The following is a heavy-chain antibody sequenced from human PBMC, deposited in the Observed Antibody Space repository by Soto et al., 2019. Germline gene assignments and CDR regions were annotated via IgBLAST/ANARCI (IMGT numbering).Heavy chain of an antibody. CDR3: ASGLSVLDLIEN. J-gene: IGHJ3*02. CDR2: MNPNSGNT. V-gene: IGHV1-8*01. CDR1: GYTFTSYS. Sequence: ASVKASCHASGYTFTSYSITWGRRATGDGLAWMGWMNPNSGNTGYAQKFQGRVTMTRNTSISTASMELSSLRSEDTAVYYWASGLSVLDLIENWSQGSMVTDS. D-gene: IGHD3-16*02.